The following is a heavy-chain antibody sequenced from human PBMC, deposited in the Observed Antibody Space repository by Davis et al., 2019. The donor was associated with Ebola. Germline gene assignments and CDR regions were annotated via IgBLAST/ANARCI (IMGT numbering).Heavy chain of an antibody. Sequence: ASVKVSCKASGYTFTSYGISWVRQAPGQGLEWMGWISAYNGNTNYAQKFQGRVTMTRDTSTSTVYMELSSLRSEDTAVYYCARGRNSNQLGGWFDPWGQGTLVTVSS. CDR2: ISAYNGNT. D-gene: IGHD2-2*01. V-gene: IGHV1-18*01. CDR1: GYTFTSYG. CDR3: ARGRNSNQLGGWFDP. J-gene: IGHJ5*02.